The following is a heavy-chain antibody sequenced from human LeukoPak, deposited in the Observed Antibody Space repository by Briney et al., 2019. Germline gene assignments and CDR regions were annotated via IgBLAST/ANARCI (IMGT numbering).Heavy chain of an antibody. V-gene: IGHV3-23*01. Sequence: TGGSLRLSCAASGFTFSSYAMSWVRQAPGKGLEWVSAITNGGGTTYYADSVKGRFTISRDNSKNTPYLQMISLRAGDTAVYYCARDPPHVSWLFDYWGQGTLVTVSS. D-gene: IGHD3-16*01. CDR1: GFTFSSYA. CDR2: ITNGGGTT. J-gene: IGHJ4*02. CDR3: ARDPPHVSWLFDY.